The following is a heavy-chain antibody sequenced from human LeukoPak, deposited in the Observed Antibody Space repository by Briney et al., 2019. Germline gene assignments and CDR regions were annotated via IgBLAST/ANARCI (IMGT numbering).Heavy chain of an antibody. Sequence: PSETLSLTCAVYGGSFSGYYWSWICQPPGKGLEWIGEINHSGSTNYNPSLKRRVTISVDTSKNQFSLKLSSVTAADTAVYYCARGAQYYDILTGYTPARFDYWGQGTLVTVSS. CDR1: GGSFSGYY. D-gene: IGHD3-9*01. J-gene: IGHJ4*02. V-gene: IGHV4-34*01. CDR3: ARGAQYYDILTGYTPARFDY. CDR2: INHSGST.